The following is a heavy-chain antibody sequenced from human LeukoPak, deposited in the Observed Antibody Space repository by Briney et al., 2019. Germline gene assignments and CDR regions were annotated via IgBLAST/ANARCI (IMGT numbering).Heavy chain of an antibody. CDR1: GGTFSSYA. D-gene: IGHD2-2*03. J-gene: IGHJ6*02. V-gene: IGHV1-69*04. Sequence: SVKVSCKASGGTFSSYAISWVRQAPGQGLEWMGRIIPTLGIANYAQKFQGRVTITADKSTSTAYMELSSLRSEDTAVYYSARVSGYCSSTSCYAPDYYYYGMDVWGQGTTVTVSS. CDR2: IIPTLGIA. CDR3: ARVSGYCSSTSCYAPDYYYYGMDV.